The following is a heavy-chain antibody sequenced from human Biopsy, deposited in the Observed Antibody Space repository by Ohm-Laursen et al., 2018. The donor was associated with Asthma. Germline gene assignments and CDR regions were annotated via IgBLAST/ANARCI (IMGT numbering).Heavy chain of an antibody. V-gene: IGHV1-24*01. CDR2: HDHEEGGT. J-gene: IGHJ4*02. Sequence: SVKVSCKAPGGTFSNFAISWVRQAPGQGLEWMGGHDHEEGGTVNARRFQGRVTMTEDTSTDTAYMELSSLGSDDTAVYYCASDFPKDYVRYNFQFWGQGTLVTVSS. CDR3: ASDFPKDYVRYNFQF. CDR1: GGTFSNFA. D-gene: IGHD4-17*01.